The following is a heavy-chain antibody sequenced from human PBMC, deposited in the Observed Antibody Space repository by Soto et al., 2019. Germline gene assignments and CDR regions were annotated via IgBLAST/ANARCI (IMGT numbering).Heavy chain of an antibody. D-gene: IGHD6-19*01. V-gene: IGHV3-30-3*01. CDR3: ARGSSSGWYKDYYGMDV. CDR2: ISYDGSNK. J-gene: IGHJ6*02. Sequence: PGGSLRLSCSASGFTFSSYAMHWVRQAPGKGLEWVAVISYDGSNKYYADSVKGRFTISRDNSKNTLYLQMNSLSAEDTAVYSCARGSSSGWYKDYYGMDVWGQGTTVTVSS. CDR1: GFTFSSYA.